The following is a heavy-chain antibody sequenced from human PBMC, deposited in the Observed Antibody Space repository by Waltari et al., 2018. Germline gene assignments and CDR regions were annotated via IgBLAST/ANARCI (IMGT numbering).Heavy chain of an antibody. D-gene: IGHD3-10*02. Sequence: DVQMVESGGGLVQPGGSLRLSCAASGFPFNNDWVAWVRQAPGQGLEWVANIKQDGSELYYVDSVKGRFAISRDNAKNSVYLQMNSLTAEDTAVYYCARDVLGGHFDYWGQGTLVTVSS. CDR2: IKQDGSEL. V-gene: IGHV3-7*01. CDR3: ARDVLGGHFDY. J-gene: IGHJ4*02. CDR1: GFPFNNDW.